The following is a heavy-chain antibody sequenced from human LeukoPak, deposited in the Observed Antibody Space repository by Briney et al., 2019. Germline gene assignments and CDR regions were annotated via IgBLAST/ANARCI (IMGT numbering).Heavy chain of an antibody. CDR3: AREAAAGTFDY. CDR2: MNPNSGNT. J-gene: IGHJ4*02. Sequence: ASVKVSCTASGYTFTSYDINWVRQATGQGLEWMGWMNPNSGNTGYAQKFQGRVTITRNTSISTAYMELSSLRSEDTAVYYCAREAAAGTFDYWGQGTLVTVSS. CDR1: GYTFTSYD. D-gene: IGHD6-13*01. V-gene: IGHV1-8*03.